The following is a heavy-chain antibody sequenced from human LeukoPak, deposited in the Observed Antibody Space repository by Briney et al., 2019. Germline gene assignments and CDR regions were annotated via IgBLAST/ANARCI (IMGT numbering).Heavy chain of an antibody. D-gene: IGHD3-22*01. CDR3: AREEYFQDSNGYSYYFHS. CDR1: GGSIGWDY. CDR2: IYKSGST. V-gene: IGHV4-4*07. J-gene: IGHJ4*02. Sequence: SETLSLTCTVSGGSIGWDYWSWIRQSAGTGLEWIGRIYKSGSTNYNPSFRRRVTMSVDTSKNQFSLHVTSVTAADTAVYYCAREEYFQDSNGYSYYFHSWGQGSLVTVSS.